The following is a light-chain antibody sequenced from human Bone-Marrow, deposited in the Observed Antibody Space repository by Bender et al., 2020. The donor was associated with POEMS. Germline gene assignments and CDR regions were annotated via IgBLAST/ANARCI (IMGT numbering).Light chain of an antibody. CDR3: TSYRSGTIVFV. V-gene: IGLV2-14*03. CDR2: DVS. CDR1: GSDVGAYNL. J-gene: IGLJ1*01. Sequence: QSALTQPASLSGSRGQSITISCSGAGSDVGAYNLVSWYQQHPGKAPKLIIYDVSDRPSGISHRFSGSKSDNTASLTISDLQSEDEADYYCTSYRSGTIVFVFGGGTKVTVL.